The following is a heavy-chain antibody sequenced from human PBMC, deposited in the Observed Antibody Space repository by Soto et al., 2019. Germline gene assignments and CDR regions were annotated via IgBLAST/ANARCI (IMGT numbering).Heavy chain of an antibody. CDR2: IYYSGST. CDR3: ARDRYGGYYYYYGMDV. V-gene: IGHV4-59*01. J-gene: IGHJ6*02. D-gene: IGHD4-17*01. Sequence: SETLSLTCTVSGGSISSYYWSWIRQPPGKGLEWIGYIYYSGSTNYNPSLKSRVTISVDTSKNQFSLKLSSVTAADTAVYYCARDRYGGYYYYYGMDVWGQGTTVTVSS. CDR1: GGSISSYY.